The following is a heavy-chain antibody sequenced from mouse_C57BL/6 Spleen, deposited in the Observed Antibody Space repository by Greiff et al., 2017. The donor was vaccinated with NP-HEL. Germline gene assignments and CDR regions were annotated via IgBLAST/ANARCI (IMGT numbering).Heavy chain of an antibody. CDR2: ISYSGST. CDR3: ARGGYYYDAMAY. Sequence: EVQLQQSGPGMVKPSQSLSLTCTVTGYSITSGYDWHWIRHFPGNKLEWMGYISYSGSTNYNPSLKSRISITHDTSKNHFFLKVNSVTTEDKATYYCARGGYYYDAMAYWGQGTSVTVSS. D-gene: IGHD1-1*01. V-gene: IGHV3-1*01. J-gene: IGHJ4*01. CDR1: GYSITSGYD.